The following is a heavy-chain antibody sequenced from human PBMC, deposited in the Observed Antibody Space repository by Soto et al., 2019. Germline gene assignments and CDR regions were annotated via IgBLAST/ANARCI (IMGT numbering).Heavy chain of an antibody. Sequence: EVQLVESGGGLVKPGGSLRLSCVASGFNLSHPWMTWVRQAAGKGLEWVGRIKSKTDGGTADYAAPVKGRATISRDDSKNTVYLQMNSLKPEDTAVYYCATGIYYDILTGYHNVAYWGQGALVTVSS. J-gene: IGHJ4*02. CDR3: ATGIYYDILTGYHNVAY. CDR2: IKSKTDGGTA. V-gene: IGHV3-15*01. CDR1: GFNLSHPW. D-gene: IGHD3-9*01.